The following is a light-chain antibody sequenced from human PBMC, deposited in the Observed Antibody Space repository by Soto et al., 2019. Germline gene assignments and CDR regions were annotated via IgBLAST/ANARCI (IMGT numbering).Light chain of an antibody. CDR2: KAS. CDR3: QQYDTFPAT. J-gene: IGKJ1*01. CDR1: QSISDW. Sequence: DIPMTQSPSTLSASVGDRVTIACRASQSISDWLAWYQQKPGQAPKFLIYKASNLESGVPSGFSGSESGTEFTLTISSLQPDDFATYSCQQYDTFPATFGQGTKVEIK. V-gene: IGKV1-5*03.